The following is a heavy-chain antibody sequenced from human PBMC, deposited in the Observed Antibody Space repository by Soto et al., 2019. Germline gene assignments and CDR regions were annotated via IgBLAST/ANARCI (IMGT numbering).Heavy chain of an antibody. CDR2: IIPILGIA. Sequence: QVQLVQSGAEVKKPGSSVKVSCKASGGTFSSYTISWVRQAPGQGLEWMGRIIPILGIANYAQKFQGRVTITADKSTSTAYMELSSLRSEDTAVYYCARRADYYDSSGAPALDYWGQGTLVTVSS. D-gene: IGHD3-22*01. CDR3: ARRADYYDSSGAPALDY. J-gene: IGHJ4*02. V-gene: IGHV1-69*02. CDR1: GGTFSSYT.